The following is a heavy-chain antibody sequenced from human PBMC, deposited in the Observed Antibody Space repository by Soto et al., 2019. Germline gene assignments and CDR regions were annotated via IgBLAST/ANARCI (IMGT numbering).Heavy chain of an antibody. J-gene: IGHJ3*02. D-gene: IGHD6-13*01. V-gene: IGHV1-46*01. Sequence: ASVKVSCKASGYTFTSYYMHWVRQAPGQGLEWMGIINPSGGSTSYAQKFQGRVTMTRDTSTSTVYMELSSLRSEDTAVYYCARDWSAAGPGDAFDIWCQGPRVTVPS. CDR3: ARDWSAAGPGDAFDI. CDR2: INPSGGST. CDR1: GYTFTSYY.